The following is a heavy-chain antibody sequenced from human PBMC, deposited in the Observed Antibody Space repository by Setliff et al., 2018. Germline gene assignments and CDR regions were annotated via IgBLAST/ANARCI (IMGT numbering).Heavy chain of an antibody. V-gene: IGHV3-33*08. CDR3: ASSCSGTSCYAGLDY. D-gene: IGHD2-15*01. CDR2: IWYDGNNK. J-gene: IGHJ4*02. Sequence: PGESLKISCAASGFTFSTYRMHWVRQAPGKGLEWVAVIWYDGNNKYYADSVKGRFTISRDNSKNTLYLQMNSLRAEDTAVYYCASSCSGTSCYAGLDYWGQGTLVTVSS. CDR1: GFTFSTYR.